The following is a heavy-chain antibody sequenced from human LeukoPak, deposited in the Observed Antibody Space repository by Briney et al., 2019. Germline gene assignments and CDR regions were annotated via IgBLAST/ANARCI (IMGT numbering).Heavy chain of an antibody. V-gene: IGHV3-23*01. Sequence: PGGSLRLSCAASGFTFSSYAMSWVRQAPGKGLEWVSAISGSGGSTYYADSVKGRFTISRDNSKNTLYLQMNSLRVEDAAVYYCARDGGWSFDYWGQGTLVTVSS. CDR2: ISGSGGST. J-gene: IGHJ4*02. CDR1: GFTFSSYA. D-gene: IGHD3-16*01. CDR3: ARDGGWSFDY.